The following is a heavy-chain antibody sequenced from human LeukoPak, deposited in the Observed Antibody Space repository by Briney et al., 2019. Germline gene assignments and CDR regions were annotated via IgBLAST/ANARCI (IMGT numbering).Heavy chain of an antibody. CDR1: GGSFSGYY. J-gene: IGHJ6*03. Sequence: SETLSLTCAVYGGSFSGYYWSWIRQPPGKGLEWIGEINHSGSTNYNPSLKSRVTISVDTSKNQFSLKLSPVTAADTAVYYCARALAAAGTNYYYYMDVWGKGTTVTVSS. CDR3: ARALAAAGTNYYYYMDV. D-gene: IGHD6-13*01. V-gene: IGHV4-34*01. CDR2: INHSGST.